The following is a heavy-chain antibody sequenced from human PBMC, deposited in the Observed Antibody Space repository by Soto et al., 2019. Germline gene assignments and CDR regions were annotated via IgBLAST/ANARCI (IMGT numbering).Heavy chain of an antibody. V-gene: IGHV1-8*02. CDR2: MNPNSGNT. CDR3: ARERTGTTSMDV. D-gene: IGHD1-1*01. CDR1: RYTFTIYE. J-gene: IGHJ6*02. Sequence: GVSVEISCKSSRYTFTIYEIDVLRQATGQGLEWMGWMNPNSGNTGYAQKFQGRVTMTRNTSISTAYMELSSLRSEDTAVYYCARERTGTTSMDVWGQGTTVTV.